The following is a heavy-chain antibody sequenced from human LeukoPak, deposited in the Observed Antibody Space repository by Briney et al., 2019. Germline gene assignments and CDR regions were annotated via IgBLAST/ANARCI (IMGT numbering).Heavy chain of an antibody. J-gene: IGHJ4*02. Sequence: GRSLRLSCAASGFTFSSYAMHWVRQAPGKGLEWVAVISYDGSNKYYADSVKGRFTISRDNSKNTLYLQMNSLRAEDTAVYYYARAPQLWLLADYWGQGTLVTVSS. D-gene: IGHD5-18*01. CDR3: ARAPQLWLLADY. V-gene: IGHV3-30-3*01. CDR1: GFTFSSYA. CDR2: ISYDGSNK.